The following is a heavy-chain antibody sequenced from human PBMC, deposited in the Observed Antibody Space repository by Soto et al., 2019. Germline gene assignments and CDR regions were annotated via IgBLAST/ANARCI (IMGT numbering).Heavy chain of an antibody. J-gene: IGHJ6*02. D-gene: IGHD6-19*01. Sequence: HPGGSLRLSCAASGFTVSSNYMSWVRQAPGKGLEWVSVIYSGGSTYYADSVKGRFTISRDNSKNTLYLQMNSLRAEDTAVYYCARDRYSSGWNEYYYYGMDVWGQGTTVTVSS. CDR1: GFTVSSNY. CDR3: ARDRYSSGWNEYYYYGMDV. V-gene: IGHV3-53*01. CDR2: IYSGGST.